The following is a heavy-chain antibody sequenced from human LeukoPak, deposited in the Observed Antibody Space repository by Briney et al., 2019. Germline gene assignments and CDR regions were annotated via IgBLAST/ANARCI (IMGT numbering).Heavy chain of an antibody. CDR1: GFTFDDYA. Sequence: HGGSLRLSCAASGFTFDDYAMHWVRQAPGKGLEWVAVISYDGSNKYYADSVKGRFTISRGNSKNTLYLQMNSLRAEDTAVYYCAKDGEDGDYLTGGFDYWGQGTLVTVSS. D-gene: IGHD4-17*01. V-gene: IGHV3-30*18. CDR2: ISYDGSNK. J-gene: IGHJ4*02. CDR3: AKDGEDGDYLTGGFDY.